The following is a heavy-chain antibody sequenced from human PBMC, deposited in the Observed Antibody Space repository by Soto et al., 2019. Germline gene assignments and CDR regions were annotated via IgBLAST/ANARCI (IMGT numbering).Heavy chain of an antibody. D-gene: IGHD3-22*01. CDR1: CGSINSYY. V-gene: IGHV4-59*01. Sequence: ETLSLTCTVSCGSINSYYWSWIRQPPGKELEWIGYIYSSGITSYNPSLKGRATISVDTSNNQFFLMLNSMTAADTAVYYCERDYFPPTDRAGFEPWGQGIMVTVSS. J-gene: IGHJ5*02. CDR2: IYSSGIT. CDR3: ERDYFPPTDRAGFEP.